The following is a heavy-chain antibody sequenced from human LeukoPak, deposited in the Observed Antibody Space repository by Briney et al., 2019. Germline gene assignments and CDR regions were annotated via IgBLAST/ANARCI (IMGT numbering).Heavy chain of an antibody. CDR2: IYTSGST. D-gene: IGHD5-12*01. V-gene: IGHV4-61*02. CDR1: GGSTSSGSYY. J-gene: IGHJ1*01. CDR3: ASGYTSAEYFQH. Sequence: SQTLSLTCTVSGGSTSSGSYYWSWIRQPAGKGLEWIGRIYTSGSTNYNPSLKSRVPISVDTSKNQFSMKLSSVTAADTAVFYCASGYTSAEYFQHWGQGTLVTVSS.